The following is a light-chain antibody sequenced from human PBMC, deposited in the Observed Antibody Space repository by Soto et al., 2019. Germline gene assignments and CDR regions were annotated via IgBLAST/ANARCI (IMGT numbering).Light chain of an antibody. V-gene: IGKV3-20*01. CDR1: QSVSSGY. CDR3: QHRVT. Sequence: EIVLTQSPGTLSLSPGERATLSCRASQSVSSGYLAWYQQKPGQAPRLLIYGASSRATGIPDRFSGSGSGTDFTLTISRLEPEDFAVYYCQHRVTFGQGTKLEIK. CDR2: GAS. J-gene: IGKJ2*01.